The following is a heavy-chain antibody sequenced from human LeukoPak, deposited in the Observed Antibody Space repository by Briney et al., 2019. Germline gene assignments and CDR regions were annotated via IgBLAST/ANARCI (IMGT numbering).Heavy chain of an antibody. CDR2: INNDGSST. CDR1: RFTLSSYW. CDR3: ASRTGVY. Sequence: GGSLRLSCAASRFTLSSYWMHWVRQAPGKGLVWVARINNDGSSTNYADSVKRRFTLARDTAMNTVDLQMHNLRAEDTAVYYWASRTGVYWGQGTLVSVSS. J-gene: IGHJ4*02. D-gene: IGHD1-14*01. V-gene: IGHV3-74*01.